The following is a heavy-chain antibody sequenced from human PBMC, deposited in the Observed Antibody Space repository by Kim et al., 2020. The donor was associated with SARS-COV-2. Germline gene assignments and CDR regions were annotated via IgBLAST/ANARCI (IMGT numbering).Heavy chain of an antibody. CDR3: ARYCSGGSCYSHYFDY. Sequence: SPERPVTRSLDTSKNQFSLKLSSVTAADTAVYYCARYCSGGSCYSHYFDYWGQGTLVTVSS. D-gene: IGHD2-15*01. J-gene: IGHJ4*02. V-gene: IGHV4-59*01.